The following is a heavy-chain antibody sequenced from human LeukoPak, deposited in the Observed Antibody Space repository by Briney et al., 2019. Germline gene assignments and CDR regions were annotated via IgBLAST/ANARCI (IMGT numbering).Heavy chain of an antibody. CDR2: IYPGDSDT. V-gene: IGHV5-51*01. Sequence: GESLQISCQGSGYSFTNYWIGWVRPMPGKGLEWMGIIYPGDSDTRYSPSFQGQVTISADNSISTAYLQWSSLKASDPASYAGAGHADYVFTWLDPWAREPWSPSPQ. CDR1: GYSFTNYW. D-gene: IGHD4-17*01. J-gene: IGHJ5*02. CDR3: AGHADYVFTWLDP.